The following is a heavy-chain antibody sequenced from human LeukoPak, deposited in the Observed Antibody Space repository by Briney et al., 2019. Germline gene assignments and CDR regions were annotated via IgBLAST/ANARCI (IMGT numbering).Heavy chain of an antibody. CDR2: ISYDGSNK. V-gene: IGHV3-30*04. Sequence: GRSLRLSCAASGFTFSSYAMHWVRQAPGKGLEWVAVISYDGSNKYYADSVKGRFTISRDNSKNTLYLQMNSLRAEDTAVYYCAKKVFASPPSDWGQGTLVTVSS. CDR3: AKKVFASPPSD. CDR1: GFTFSSYA. D-gene: IGHD6-6*01. J-gene: IGHJ4*02.